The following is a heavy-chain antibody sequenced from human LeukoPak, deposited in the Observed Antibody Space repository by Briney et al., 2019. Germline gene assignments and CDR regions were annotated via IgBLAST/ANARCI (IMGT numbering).Heavy chain of an antibody. Sequence: SVKVSCKASGGTFSSYSISWVRQAPGQGLEWMGGIIPIFDTADYAQKFQGRVTITADESTSTAYMELSSLRSEDTAVYYCARGRQQLINWFDPWGQGTLVTVSS. CDR1: GGTFSSYS. J-gene: IGHJ5*02. V-gene: IGHV1-69*01. CDR2: IIPIFDTA. D-gene: IGHD6-13*01. CDR3: ARGRQQLINWFDP.